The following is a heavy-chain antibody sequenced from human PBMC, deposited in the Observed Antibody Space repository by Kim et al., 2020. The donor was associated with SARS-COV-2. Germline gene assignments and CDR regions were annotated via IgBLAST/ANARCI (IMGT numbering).Heavy chain of an antibody. CDR1: GFTFSSYG. Sequence: GGSLRLSCAASGFTFSSYGMHWVRQAPGKGLEWVAVIWYDGSNKYYADSVKGRFTISRDNSKNTLYLQMNSLRAEDTAVYYCARDQYDILTGYRNSYYYGMDVWGQGTTVNVSS. D-gene: IGHD3-9*01. CDR3: ARDQYDILTGYRNSYYYGMDV. J-gene: IGHJ6*02. V-gene: IGHV3-33*01. CDR2: IWYDGSNK.